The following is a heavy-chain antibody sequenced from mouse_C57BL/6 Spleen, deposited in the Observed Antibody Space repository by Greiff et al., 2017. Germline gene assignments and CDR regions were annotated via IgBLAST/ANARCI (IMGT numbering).Heavy chain of an antibody. CDR2: IDPSDSYT. CDR3: ANWGFDY. D-gene: IGHD4-1*01. J-gene: IGHJ2*01. V-gene: IGHV1-50*01. CDR1: GYTFTSYW. Sequence: QVQLQQPGAELVKPGASVKLSCKASGYTFTSYWMQWVNQRPGQGLEWIGEIDPSDSYTNYNQKFKGKATLTVDTASSAAYMQLSILTSEDSAVYYCANWGFDYWGQGTTLTVSS.